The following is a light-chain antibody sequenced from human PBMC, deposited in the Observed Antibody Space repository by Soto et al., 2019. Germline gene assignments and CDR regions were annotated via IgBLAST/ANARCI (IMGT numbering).Light chain of an antibody. CDR1: QSISSNY. CDR3: QQYGSSPRT. J-gene: IGKJ1*01. CDR2: GAS. V-gene: IGKV3-20*01. Sequence: EIVLTQSPGTLSMSPGERATLSCRASQSISSNYLAWYQQKPGQAPRLLIYGASSRATGIPDRFSGSGSGTDFTLTISRLEAEDFAVYYCQQYGSSPRTFCQGTKVEFK.